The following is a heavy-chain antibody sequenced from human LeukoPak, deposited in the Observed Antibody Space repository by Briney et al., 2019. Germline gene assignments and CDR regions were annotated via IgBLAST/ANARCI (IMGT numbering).Heavy chain of an antibody. CDR3: AKGSGYYDSSPAAIDY. V-gene: IGHV3-30*02. J-gene: IGHJ4*02. CDR2: IRYDGSNK. CDR1: GFTFSSYG. D-gene: IGHD3-22*01. Sequence: QPGGSLRLSCAASGFTFSSYGMHWVRQAPGKGLEWVAFIRYDGSNKYYADSVKGRFTISRDNSKNTLYLQMNSLRAEDTAVYYCAKGSGYYDSSPAAIDYWGQGTLVTVSS.